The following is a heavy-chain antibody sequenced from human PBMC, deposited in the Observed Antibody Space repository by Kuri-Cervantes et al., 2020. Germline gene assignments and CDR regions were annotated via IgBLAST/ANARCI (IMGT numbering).Heavy chain of an antibody. CDR2: MNPNSGNT. D-gene: IGHD3-22*01. J-gene: IGHJ6*03. V-gene: IGHV1-8*03. Sequence: ASVKVSCKASGYTFTSYDINWVRQATGQGLEWMGWMNPNSGNTGYAQKFQGRVTITTDESTSTAYMELSSLRSEDTAVYYCATQTPYDSTKGYYYYMDVWGKGTTVTVSS. CDR1: GYTFTSYD. CDR3: ATQTPYDSTKGYYYYMDV.